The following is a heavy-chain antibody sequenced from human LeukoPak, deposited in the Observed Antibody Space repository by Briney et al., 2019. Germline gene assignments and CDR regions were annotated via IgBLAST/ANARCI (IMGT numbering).Heavy chain of an antibody. CDR2: IYYSGST. V-gene: IGHV4-59*08. J-gene: IGHJ4*02. D-gene: IGHD1-26*01. CDR1: GGSISSYY. CDR3: ARRSAGATHFDY. Sequence: SETLSLTCTVSGGSISSYYWSWIRQPPGKGLEWIGYIYYSGSTNYNPSLKGRVTISVDTSKNQFSLKLSSVTAADTAVYYCARRSAGATHFDYWGQGTLVTVSS.